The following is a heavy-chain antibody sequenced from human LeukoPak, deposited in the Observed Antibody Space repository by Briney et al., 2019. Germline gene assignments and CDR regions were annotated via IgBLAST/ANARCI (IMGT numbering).Heavy chain of an antibody. V-gene: IGHV1-69*02. CDR1: GGTFSSYT. Sequence: SVKVSCKASGGTFSSYTISWVRQAPGQGLEWMGRIIPILGIANYAQKFQGRVTITADKSTSTAYMELSSLRSEDTAVYYCARGTIYGDYYYYYHMDVWGKGTTVTVSS. CDR3: ARGTIYGDYYYYYHMDV. CDR2: IIPILGIA. J-gene: IGHJ6*03. D-gene: IGHD4-17*01.